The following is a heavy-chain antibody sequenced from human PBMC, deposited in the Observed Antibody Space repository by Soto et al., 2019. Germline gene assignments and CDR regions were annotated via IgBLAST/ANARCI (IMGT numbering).Heavy chain of an antibody. V-gene: IGHV3-74*01. CDR2: INVDGSRT. CDR3: GRDLGIYDRYYLAY. CDR1: GFTLSSYW. J-gene: IGHJ4*02. Sequence: EVQLVESGGGLVEPGGSLRLSCAASGFTLSSYWMHWVRQVPGKGLMWVSRINVDGSRTNYADSVKGRFTISRDNAKNTLYLQMNSLRGEDTAVYYCGRDLGIYDRYYLAYWGQGTLVTVSS. D-gene: IGHD1-26*01.